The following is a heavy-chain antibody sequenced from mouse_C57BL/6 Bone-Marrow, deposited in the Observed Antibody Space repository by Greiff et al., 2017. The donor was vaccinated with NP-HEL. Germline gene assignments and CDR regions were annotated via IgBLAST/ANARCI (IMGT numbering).Heavy chain of an antibody. V-gene: IGHV1-69*01. CDR2: IDPSDSYT. CDR3: ARSGYYGSSSWAMDY. D-gene: IGHD1-1*01. CDR1: GYTFTSYW. J-gene: IGHJ4*01. Sequence: VQLQQPGAELVMPGASVKLSCKASGYTFTSYWMHWVKQRPGQGLEWIGEIDPSDSYTNYNQKFKGKSTLTVDKSSSTAYMQLISLTSEDSAVYYCARSGYYGSSSWAMDYWGQGTSVTVSS.